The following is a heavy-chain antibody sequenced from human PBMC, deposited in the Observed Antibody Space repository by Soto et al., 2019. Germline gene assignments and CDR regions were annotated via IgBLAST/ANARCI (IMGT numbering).Heavy chain of an antibody. Sequence: EVQLVESGGNLVQPGGSLRLSCAASGFTFSGYWMSWVRQAPGKGLEWVANIRQDGSQTYYVDSVKGRFTISRDNAEDSLYLQMNSLRAEDTAIYYCARGGGYNYSQYLDYWGQGTLVTVSS. D-gene: IGHD5-18*01. CDR1: GFTFSGYW. V-gene: IGHV3-7*03. CDR3: ARGGGYNYSQYLDY. J-gene: IGHJ4*02. CDR2: IRQDGSQT.